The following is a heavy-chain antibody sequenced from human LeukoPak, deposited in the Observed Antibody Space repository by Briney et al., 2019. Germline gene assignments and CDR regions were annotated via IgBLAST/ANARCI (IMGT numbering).Heavy chain of an antibody. D-gene: IGHD6-19*01. Sequence: SETLSLTCTVSGGSISSSSYYWGWIRQPPGKGLEWIGSIYYSGSTYYNPSLKSRVTISVDTSKNQFSLKLSSVTAADTAVYYCARRLAVAGPTHPFDYWGQGTLVTVSS. CDR2: IYYSGST. V-gene: IGHV4-39*01. CDR3: ARRLAVAGPTHPFDY. CDR1: GGSISSSSYY. J-gene: IGHJ4*02.